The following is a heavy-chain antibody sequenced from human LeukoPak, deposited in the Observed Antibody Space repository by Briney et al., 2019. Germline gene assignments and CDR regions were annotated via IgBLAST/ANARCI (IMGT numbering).Heavy chain of an antibody. CDR1: GFTFSSYA. J-gene: IGHJ4*02. Sequence: GGSLRLSCAASGFTFSSYAMSWVRQAPGKGLEWVSAISGSGGSTYYADSVKGRFTISRDNSKNTLYLQMNSLRAEDTAVYYCAKVGWLYYDSSGYYDYWGQGTPVTVSS. V-gene: IGHV3-23*01. D-gene: IGHD3-22*01. CDR3: AKVGWLYYDSSGYYDY. CDR2: ISGSGGST.